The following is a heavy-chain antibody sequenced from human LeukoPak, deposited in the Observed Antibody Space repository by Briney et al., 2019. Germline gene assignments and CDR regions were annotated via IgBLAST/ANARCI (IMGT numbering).Heavy chain of an antibody. CDR3: ARKPFIKKPHPLDY. D-gene: IGHD3-10*01. V-gene: IGHV1-69*13. CDR2: IIPIFGTA. Sequence: GASVKVSCKASGYTFTGYYMHWVRQAPGQGLEWMGGIIPIFGTANYAQKFQGRVTITADESTSTAYMELSSLRSEDTAVYYCARKPFIKKPHPLDYWGQGTLVTVSS. J-gene: IGHJ4*02. CDR1: GYTFTGYY.